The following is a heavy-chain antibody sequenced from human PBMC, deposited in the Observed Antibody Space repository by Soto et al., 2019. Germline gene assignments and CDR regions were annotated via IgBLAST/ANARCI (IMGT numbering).Heavy chain of an antibody. CDR3: AKRARAIVVVVAVYYFDY. CDR2: ISGSGGST. J-gene: IGHJ4*02. V-gene: IGHV3-23*01. CDR1: GFTFSSYA. D-gene: IGHD2-15*01. Sequence: GGSLRLSCAASGFTFSSYAMSWVHQAAGKGLEWVSVISGSGGSTYYADSVKGRFTISRDNSKNTLYLQMNSLRAEDTAVYYCAKRARAIVVVVAVYYFDYWGQGTLVTVSS.